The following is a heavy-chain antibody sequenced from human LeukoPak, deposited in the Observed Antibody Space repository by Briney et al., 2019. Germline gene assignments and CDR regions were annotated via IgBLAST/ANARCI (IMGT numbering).Heavy chain of an antibody. V-gene: IGHV1-3*01. CDR3: AREVSGLDY. J-gene: IGHJ4*02. Sequence: ASVKVSCKASGYSLTSYALHWVRQAPGQRLEWMGWINAGNGNTEYSQRFLDRVTITRDTSASTAYMELSSLRSEDTAVYYCAREVSGLDYWGQGTLVTVSS. CDR2: INAGNGNT. D-gene: IGHD6-25*01. CDR1: GYSLTSYA.